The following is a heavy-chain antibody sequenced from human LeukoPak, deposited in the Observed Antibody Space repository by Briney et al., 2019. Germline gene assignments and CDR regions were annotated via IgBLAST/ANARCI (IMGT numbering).Heavy chain of an antibody. CDR1: GGSISSGNKY. Sequence: PSETLSLTCTVSGGSISSGNKYWSWIRQPAGKGLEWIGRFHTSGSTNYNPSLKSRVTISVDTSKNQFSLKLSSVTAADTAVYYCARSEALTTVDVGFDYWGQGTLVTVSS. CDR2: FHTSGST. J-gene: IGHJ4*02. CDR3: ARSEALTTVDVGFDY. V-gene: IGHV4-61*02. D-gene: IGHD4-11*01.